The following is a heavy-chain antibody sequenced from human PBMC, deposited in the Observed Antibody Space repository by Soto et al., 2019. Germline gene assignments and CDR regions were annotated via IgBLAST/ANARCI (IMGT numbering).Heavy chain of an antibody. CDR3: ARGLVPAASPRYYYYYYGTDV. CDR1: GGTFSSYA. Sequence: SVKVSCKASGGTFSSYAISWVRQAPGQGLEWMGGIIPIFGTANYAQKFQGRVTITADESTSTAYMELSSLRSGDTAVYYCARGLVPAASPRYYYYYYGTDVWGQGTTVTVSS. D-gene: IGHD2-2*01. V-gene: IGHV1-69*13. CDR2: IIPIFGTA. J-gene: IGHJ6*02.